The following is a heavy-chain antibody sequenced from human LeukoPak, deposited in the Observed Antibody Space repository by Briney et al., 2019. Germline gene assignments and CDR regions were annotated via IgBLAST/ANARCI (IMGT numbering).Heavy chain of an antibody. V-gene: IGHV5-51*01. J-gene: IGHJ4*02. CDR1: GYSFTNYW. CDR2: ILPGDSHT. Sequence: GESLKISCKGSGYSFTNYWIAWVRQMPGKGLEWMGIILPGDSHTRYSPSFQGQVTISADKSISTAYLQWNSLKASDTAMYYCARRHRRGAYTYGVDYWGQGTPVTVSS. CDR3: ARRHRRGAYTYGVDY. D-gene: IGHD5-18*01.